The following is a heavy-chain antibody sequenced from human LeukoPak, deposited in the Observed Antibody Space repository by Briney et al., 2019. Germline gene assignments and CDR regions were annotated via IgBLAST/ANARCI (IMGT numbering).Heavy chain of an antibody. V-gene: IGHV3-49*03. J-gene: IGHJ4*02. CDR2: VRSKAYGGTT. D-gene: IGHD5-24*01. CDR1: GFTFGDYA. Sequence: GGSLRLSCAASGFTFGDYAMWSFRQAPGKGRVWVIFVRSKAYGGTTEYAPSVKGRFTISRDDYKSIAYLQMDSLKTEDTAVYYCTRFVEMATIIDYWGQGTLVTVSS. CDR3: TRFVEMATIIDY.